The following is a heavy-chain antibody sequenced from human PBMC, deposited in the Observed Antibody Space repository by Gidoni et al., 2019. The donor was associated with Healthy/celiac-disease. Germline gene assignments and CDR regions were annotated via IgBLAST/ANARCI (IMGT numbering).Heavy chain of an antibody. V-gene: IGHV1-3*01. CDR1: GYTFTSYA. CDR3: ARSTTTVVTEPYFDL. CDR2: INAGNGNT. J-gene: IGHJ2*01. D-gene: IGHD4-17*01. Sequence: QVQLVQSGAEVKKPGASVKVSCKASGYTFTSYAMHWVRQAPGQRLEWMGWINAGNGNTKYSQKFQGRVTITRVTSASTAYMELSSLRSEDTAVYYCARSTTTVVTEPYFDLWGRGTLVTVSS.